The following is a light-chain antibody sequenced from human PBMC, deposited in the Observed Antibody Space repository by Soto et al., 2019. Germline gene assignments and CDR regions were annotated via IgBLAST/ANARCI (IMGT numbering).Light chain of an antibody. Sequence: QSALTQPASVSGSPGQSITISCTGTSSDLDGYNYVSWYQYHPGKAPKLMIYDVSNRPSGISNRFSGSKSGNTASLTISGLQAEDEEDDYYSSFIITRNTDIFGGGTKLTVL. CDR3: SSFIITRNTDI. V-gene: IGLV2-14*01. CDR1: SSDLDGYNY. CDR2: DVS. J-gene: IGLJ2*01.